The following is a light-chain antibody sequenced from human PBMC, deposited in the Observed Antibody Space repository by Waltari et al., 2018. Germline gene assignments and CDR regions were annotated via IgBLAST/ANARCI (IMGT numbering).Light chain of an antibody. CDR2: GVS. CDR1: QRVSNS. V-gene: IGKV3-15*01. Sequence: EIVMTQSPATLSVSPGERATLSCRASQRVSNSLAWYLHKPGQAPRLLIYGVSTRATGIPARFSGSGSGTEFTLTISSLQSEDFAVYYCQQYNNWPRTFGQGTKVEI. J-gene: IGKJ1*01. CDR3: QQYNNWPRT.